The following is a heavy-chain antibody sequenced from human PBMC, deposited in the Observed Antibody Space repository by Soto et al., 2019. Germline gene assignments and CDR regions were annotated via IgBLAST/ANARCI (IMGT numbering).Heavy chain of an antibody. J-gene: IGHJ3*02. CDR1: GFTFSSYE. CDR3: ARDEYYYDSSGYPDAFDI. D-gene: IGHD3-22*01. Sequence: GGSLRLSCAASGFTFSSYEMNWVRQAPGKGLEWVSYISSSGSTIYYADSMKGRFTISRDNAKNSLYLQMNSLRAEDTAVYYCARDEYYYDSSGYPDAFDIWGQGTMVTVSS. V-gene: IGHV3-48*03. CDR2: ISSSGSTI.